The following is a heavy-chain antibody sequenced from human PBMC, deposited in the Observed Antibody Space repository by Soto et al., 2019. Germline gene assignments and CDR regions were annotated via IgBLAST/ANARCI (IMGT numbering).Heavy chain of an antibody. CDR2: IYYSGST. J-gene: IGHJ6*02. Sequence: QVQLQESGPGLVKPSQTLSLTCTVSGGSISSGDYYWSWIRQPPGKGLEWIGYIYYSGSTYYNPSLKSRVTISVDTSKNQFSLKLSSVTAADTAVYYCVRGSSWYLSYYYGMDVWGQGTTVTVSS. CDR3: VRGSSWYLSYYYGMDV. CDR1: GGSISSGDYY. D-gene: IGHD6-13*01. V-gene: IGHV4-30-4*01.